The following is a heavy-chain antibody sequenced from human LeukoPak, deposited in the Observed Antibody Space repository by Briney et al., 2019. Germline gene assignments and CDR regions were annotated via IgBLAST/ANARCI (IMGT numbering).Heavy chain of an antibody. Sequence: SETLSLTCIVSGYSISSGYYWGWIRQPPGKGLEWIGNIHHSGSTYYNPSLKSRVTISVDTSKNQFSLKLSSVTAADTAVYYCATIASGYSYGGDYWGQGTLVTVSS. D-gene: IGHD5-18*01. V-gene: IGHV4-38-2*02. CDR2: IHHSGST. J-gene: IGHJ4*02. CDR1: GYSISSGYY. CDR3: ATIASGYSYGGDY.